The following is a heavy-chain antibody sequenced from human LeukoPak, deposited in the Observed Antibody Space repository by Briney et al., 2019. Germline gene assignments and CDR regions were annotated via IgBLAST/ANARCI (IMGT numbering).Heavy chain of an antibody. Sequence: PGGSLRLSCAASGFTFSTYSMNWVRQAPGKGLEWISYISSTSTIYYADSVKGRFTISRDNAKNSLYLQMDSLRAEDTAVYYCARDRLHYGEYEKTFDYWGQGTLVTVSS. CDR1: GFTFSTYS. J-gene: IGHJ4*02. D-gene: IGHD4-17*01. CDR2: ISSTSTI. CDR3: ARDRLHYGEYEKTFDY. V-gene: IGHV3-48*01.